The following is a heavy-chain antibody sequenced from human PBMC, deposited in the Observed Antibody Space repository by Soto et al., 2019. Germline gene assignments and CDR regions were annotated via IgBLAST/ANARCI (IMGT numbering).Heavy chain of an antibody. Sequence: QVRLVQSGAEVKKPGASVKVSCKASGYIFTRYGISWVRQAPGQGLEWMGWISGYNGKTTYAQNFQGRVTMTTDRSTSTAYMELRSLRSDDTALYYCTRDNRFSDYGGNHYFDYWGQGSLVTVSS. CDR2: ISGYNGKT. CDR1: GYIFTRYG. J-gene: IGHJ4*02. CDR3: TRDNRFSDYGGNHYFDY. D-gene: IGHD4-17*01. V-gene: IGHV1-18*01.